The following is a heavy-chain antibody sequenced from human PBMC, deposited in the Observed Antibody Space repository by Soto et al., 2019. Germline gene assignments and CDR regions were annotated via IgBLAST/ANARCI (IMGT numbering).Heavy chain of an antibody. CDR1: GFTFSSYG. CDR2: IWYDGSNK. CDR3: ARDGSGQWLSSGHYGMDV. J-gene: IGHJ6*02. V-gene: IGHV3-33*01. Sequence: PGGSLRLSCAASGFTFSSYGMHWVRQAPGKGLEWVAVIWYDGSNKYYADSVKGRFTISRDNFKNTLYLQMNSLRAEDTAVYYCARDGSGQWLSSGHYGMDVWGQGTTVTVSS. D-gene: IGHD3-10*01.